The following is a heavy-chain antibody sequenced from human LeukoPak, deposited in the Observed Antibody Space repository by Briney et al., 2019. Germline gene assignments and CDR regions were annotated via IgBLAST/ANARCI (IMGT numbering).Heavy chain of an antibody. CDR2: ISAYNGNT. D-gene: IGHD3-22*01. J-gene: IGHJ3*02. CDR3: ASGTYYYDSSGYFLRPRAFDI. CDR1: GYTLTSYG. Sequence: ASVKVSCKASGYTLTSYGISWVRQAPGQGLEWMGWISAYNGNTNYAQKLQGSVTTTTDTSTSTAYMELRSLRSDDTAVYYCASGTYYYDSSGYFLRPRAFDIWGQGTMVTVSS. V-gene: IGHV1-18*01.